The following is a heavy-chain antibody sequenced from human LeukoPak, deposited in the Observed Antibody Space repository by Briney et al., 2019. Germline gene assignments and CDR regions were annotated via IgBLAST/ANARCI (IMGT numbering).Heavy chain of an antibody. Sequence: SETLSLTCTVSGGSVGSNYWSWVPQPPGKGLEWIGYISYSGDTKYNPSLKSRLSMSVGTSKNQCSLMLTSVTAADTAVYYCARGSGWYPHWGQGTLVTVSS. CDR1: GGSVGSNY. CDR2: ISYSGDT. CDR3: ARGSGWYPH. J-gene: IGHJ1*01. D-gene: IGHD6-19*01. V-gene: IGHV4-59*02.